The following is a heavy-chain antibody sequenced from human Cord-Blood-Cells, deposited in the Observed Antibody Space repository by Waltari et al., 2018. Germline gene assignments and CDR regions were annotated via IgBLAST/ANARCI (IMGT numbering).Heavy chain of an antibody. Sequence: EVQLVQSGAEVKKPGESLKISCKGSGYSFTSYWIGWVRQMPGKGLEWMGIIYPGDSYTRYSPSFQSQVTISADESINTAYLQWSSLKASDAAMYYCAGRRGRAALGGNWYFGLWGRGTLVTVSS. V-gene: IGHV5-51*01. CDR3: AGRRGRAALGGNWYFGL. D-gene: IGHD3-16*01. J-gene: IGHJ2*01. CDR1: GYSFTSYW. CDR2: IYPGDSYT.